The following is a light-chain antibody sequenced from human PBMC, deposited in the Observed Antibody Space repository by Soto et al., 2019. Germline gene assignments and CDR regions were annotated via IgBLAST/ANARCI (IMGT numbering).Light chain of an antibody. CDR1: QDINIW. CDR2: AAS. J-gene: IGKJ4*01. V-gene: IGKV1-12*01. CDR3: LQANSFPLT. Sequence: DIQMTQSPSSVSASVGDRVTITCRASQDINIWLAWYQQKPGRAPKLLIYAASSLHSGVPSRFSGSGSGTDIPLTNSSLQPEDFAAYYCLQANSFPLTFGRGTKVEI.